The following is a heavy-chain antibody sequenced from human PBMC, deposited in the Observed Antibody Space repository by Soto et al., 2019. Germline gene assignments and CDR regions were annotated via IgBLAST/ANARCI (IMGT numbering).Heavy chain of an antibody. V-gene: IGHV1-8*01. CDR3: ARGPGYDFWSGRPYYYYYGMDV. CDR2: MNPNSGNT. D-gene: IGHD3-3*01. J-gene: IGHJ6*02. Sequence: AASVKVSCKASGYTFTSYDINWVRQATGQGLEWMGWMNPNSGNTGYAQKFQGRVTMTRNTSISTAYMELSSLRSEDTAVYYCARGPGYDFWSGRPYYYYYGMDVWGQGTTVTVSS. CDR1: GYTFTSYD.